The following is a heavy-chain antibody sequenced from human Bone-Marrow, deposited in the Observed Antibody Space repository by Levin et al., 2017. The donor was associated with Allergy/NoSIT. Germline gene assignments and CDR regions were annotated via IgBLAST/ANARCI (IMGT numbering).Heavy chain of an antibody. J-gene: IGHJ4*02. D-gene: IGHD6-13*01. CDR1: GASVNTGDEH. V-gene: IGHV4-30-4*01. CDR2: THYSGTS. Sequence: KASETLSLTCSVSGASVNTGDEHWSWIRQSPGKGLEWLGNTHYSGTSKYNPSLKSRLSMSLDLSNNQFSLKLTSVTAADTAVYYCARAIGPAAGFPGERPYFDLWGLGALVTVSS. CDR3: ARAIGPAAGFPGERPYFDL.